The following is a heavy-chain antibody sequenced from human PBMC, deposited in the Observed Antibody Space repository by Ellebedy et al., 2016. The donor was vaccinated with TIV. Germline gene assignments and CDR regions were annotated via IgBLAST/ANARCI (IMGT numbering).Heavy chain of an antibody. D-gene: IGHD2-15*01. CDR2: ISDSGDNT. V-gene: IGHV3-23*01. CDR3: AKDDIVVVVAATSHY. J-gene: IGHJ4*02. CDR1: GFTFSSYA. Sequence: GESLKISXAASGFTFSSYAMSWVRQAPGKGLEWVSAISDSGDNTYYADSVKGRFTISRDNSKNTLYLQMNSLRAEDTAVYYCAKDDIVVVVAATSHYWGQGTLVTVSS.